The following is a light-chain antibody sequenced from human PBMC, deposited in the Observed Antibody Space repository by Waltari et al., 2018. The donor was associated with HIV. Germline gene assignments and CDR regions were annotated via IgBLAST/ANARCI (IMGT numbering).Light chain of an antibody. CDR1: QSLSSY. CDR2: GAS. Sequence: EIVLTQSPPTLSVSPGETATLSCRARQSLSSYLAWYQQKPGQPPRLLIYGASTRATGTPVRFSGGGSGTEFSLTISSLRSEDYALYYCQQFHNWPHTFGGGTKVEIK. CDR3: QQFHNWPHT. V-gene: IGKV3-15*01. J-gene: IGKJ4*01.